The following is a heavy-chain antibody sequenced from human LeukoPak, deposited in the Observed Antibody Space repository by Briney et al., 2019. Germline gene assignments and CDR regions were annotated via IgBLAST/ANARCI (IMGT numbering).Heavy chain of an antibody. CDR2: INEDGSKI. J-gene: IGHJ4*02. D-gene: IGHD3-10*01. CDR3: ARWSHVSGRWFLDN. Sequence: GGSLRLSCEASGFRLDKYWMTWVRQAPGKRLEGVADINEDGSKIYSLDSVKGRFTISRDNAKNSLSLQLNPLRAEDTAVYYCARWSHVSGRWFLDNWGRGTLVSVSS. CDR1: GFRLDKYW. V-gene: IGHV3-7*05.